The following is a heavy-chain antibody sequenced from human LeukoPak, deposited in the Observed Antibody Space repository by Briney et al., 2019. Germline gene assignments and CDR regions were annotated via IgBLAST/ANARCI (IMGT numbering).Heavy chain of an antibody. Sequence: SETLSLTCAVYGGSFSGYYWSWIRQPPGKGLEWIGEINHSGSTNYNPSLKSRVTISVDTSKNQFSLKLSSVTAADTAVYYCARSAPTVRGVIESIYMDVWGKGTTVTVSS. CDR3: ARSAPTVRGVIESIYMDV. CDR1: GGSFSGYY. J-gene: IGHJ6*03. V-gene: IGHV4-34*01. CDR2: INHSGST. D-gene: IGHD3-10*01.